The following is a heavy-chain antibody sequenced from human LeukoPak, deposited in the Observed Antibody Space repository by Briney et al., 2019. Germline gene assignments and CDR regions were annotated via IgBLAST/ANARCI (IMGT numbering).Heavy chain of an antibody. Sequence: PGGSLRLSCTASGYTFDDYGMSWVRQAPGKGLEWVSGINWNGGSTGYADSVKGRFTISRDNAKNSLYLPMTRLRAKATALYTCARLTPTLVYIDYWGKGTTVTVSS. J-gene: IGHJ6*03. D-gene: IGHD4-23*01. V-gene: IGHV3-20*01. CDR2: INWNGGST. CDR1: GYTFDDYG. CDR3: ARLTPTLVYIDY.